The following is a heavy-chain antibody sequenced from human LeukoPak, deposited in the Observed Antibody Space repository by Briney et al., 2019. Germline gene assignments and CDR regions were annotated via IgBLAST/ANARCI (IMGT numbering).Heavy chain of an antibody. J-gene: IGHJ4*02. CDR2: IYYSGST. CDR1: GGSISSGDYY. V-gene: IGHV4-30-4*01. Sequence: SQTLSLTCTVSGGSISSGDYYWSWIRQPPGKGLEWIGYIYYSGSTYYNPSPKSRVAISVDTSKNQFSLKLSSVTAADTAVYYCARLGIQLWLTADYWGQGTLVTVSS. CDR3: ARLGIQLWLTADY. D-gene: IGHD5-18*01.